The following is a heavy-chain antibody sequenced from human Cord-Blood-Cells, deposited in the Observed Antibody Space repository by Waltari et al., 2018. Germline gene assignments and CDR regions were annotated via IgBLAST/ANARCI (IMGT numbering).Heavy chain of an antibody. D-gene: IGHD4-17*01. CDR2: INHSGRT. J-gene: IGHJ4*02. V-gene: IGHV4-34*01. CDR1: GGSFSGYY. Sequence: QVQLQQWGAGLLKPSETLSLTCAVYGGSFSGYYWSWIRQPPGKGLEWIGEINHSGRTNYNPSLKSRVTISVDTSKNQFSLKLSSVTAADTAVYYCARVPNPHPHYGGDYWGQGTLVTVSS. CDR3: ARVPNPHPHYGGDY.